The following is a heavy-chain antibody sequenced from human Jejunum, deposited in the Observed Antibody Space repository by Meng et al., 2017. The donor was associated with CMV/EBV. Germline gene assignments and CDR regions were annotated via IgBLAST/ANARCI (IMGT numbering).Heavy chain of an antibody. Sequence: QAQLGQSGGEVKKPGASVKVSCKASGYTFTNYGITWVRKAPGQGLEWMGWISAYNGNTNYAQTLQGRLTMTTDTSTSTAYMELRSLRSDDTAVYYCARVEVGITSGDYWGQGTLVTVSS. CDR2: ISAYNGNT. J-gene: IGHJ4*02. V-gene: IGHV1-18*01. D-gene: IGHD1-26*01. CDR3: ARVEVGITSGDY. CDR1: GYTFTNYG.